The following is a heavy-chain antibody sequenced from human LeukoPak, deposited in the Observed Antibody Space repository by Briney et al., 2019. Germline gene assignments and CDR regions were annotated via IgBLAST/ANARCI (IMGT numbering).Heavy chain of an antibody. Sequence: VASVKVSCKASGYTFTGYYMHWVRQAPGQGLEWMGWINPNSGGTNYAQKFQGRVTMTRDTSISTAYMELCRLRSDDTAVYYCARAPYYYDSSGYYYDLCFDYWGQGTLVTVSS. D-gene: IGHD3-22*01. V-gene: IGHV1-2*02. CDR3: ARAPYYYDSSGYYYDLCFDY. CDR2: INPNSGGT. J-gene: IGHJ4*02. CDR1: GYTFTGYY.